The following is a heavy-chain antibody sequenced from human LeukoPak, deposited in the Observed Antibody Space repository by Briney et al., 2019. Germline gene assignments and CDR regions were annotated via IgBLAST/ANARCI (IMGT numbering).Heavy chain of an antibody. CDR1: GYTFTGYY. Sequence: GASVKVSCKASGYTFTGYYMHWVRQAPGQGLEWMGWINPNSGGTNYAQKFQGWVTMTRDTSISTAYMELSRLRSDDTAVYYSARDYADYYFDYWGQGALVTVSS. CDR2: INPNSGGT. D-gene: IGHD3-16*01. V-gene: IGHV1-2*04. CDR3: ARDYADYYFDY. J-gene: IGHJ4*02.